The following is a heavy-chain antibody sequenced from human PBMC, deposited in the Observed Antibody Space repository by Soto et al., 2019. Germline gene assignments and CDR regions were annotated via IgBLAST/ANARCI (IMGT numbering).Heavy chain of an antibody. CDR1: GDSIKNDDW. CDR2: IHHTGNN. D-gene: IGHD1-26*01. Sequence: SETLSLTSAVSGDSIKNDDWWSWVRQPPGQGLEWIGEIHHTGNNKYNPSLRSRVTMSVDTSEKHFSLQVNSVTGADTAVYCCARGSALGTFGLNVWGQGTTVTVSS. CDR3: ARGSALGTFGLNV. J-gene: IGHJ6*02. V-gene: IGHV4-4*01.